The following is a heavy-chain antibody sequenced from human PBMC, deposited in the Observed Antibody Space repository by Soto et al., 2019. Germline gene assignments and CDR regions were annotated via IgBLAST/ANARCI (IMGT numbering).Heavy chain of an antibody. CDR3: ARGKYSSSWTSYYYGMDV. CDR2: ISAYNGNT. J-gene: IGHJ6*02. V-gene: IGHV1-18*01. CDR1: GYTFTSYG. D-gene: IGHD6-13*01. Sequence: ASVKVSCKASGYTFTSYGISWVRQAPGQGLEWMGWISAYNGNTNYAQKLQGRVTMTTDTSTSTAYMELRSLRSDDTAVYYCARGKYSSSWTSYYYGMDVWGQGTTVTAP.